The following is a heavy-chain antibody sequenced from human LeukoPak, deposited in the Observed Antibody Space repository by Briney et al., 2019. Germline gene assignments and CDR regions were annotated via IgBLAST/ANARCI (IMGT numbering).Heavy chain of an antibody. J-gene: IGHJ5*02. D-gene: IGHD6-13*01. Sequence: ASVKVSCKASGYTFTGYYMHWVRQAPGQGLEWMGWINPNSGGTNYAQKFQGRVTMTRDTSISTAYVELSRLRSDDTAVYYCAREPYSSSWTNWFDPWGQGTLVTVSS. CDR2: INPNSGGT. CDR3: AREPYSSSWTNWFDP. CDR1: GYTFTGYY. V-gene: IGHV1-2*02.